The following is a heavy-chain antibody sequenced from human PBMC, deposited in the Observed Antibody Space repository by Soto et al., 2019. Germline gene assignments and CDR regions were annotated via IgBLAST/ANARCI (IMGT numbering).Heavy chain of an antibody. CDR1: GYTFFSYA. V-gene: IGHV1-18*01. CDR2: VSGYNGHT. CDR3: ARFLGPTSGENWFDP. D-gene: IGHD1-26*01. Sequence: KLVQSGAEVKKPGASVKVSCQTSGYTFFSYAITWVRQAPGQGLEWMGWVSGYNGHTNYAQKFQERVTMTRDISTTTVFREVRNLRSDDTAVYYCARFLGPTSGENWFDPWGKGTRVTVPP. J-gene: IGHJ5*02.